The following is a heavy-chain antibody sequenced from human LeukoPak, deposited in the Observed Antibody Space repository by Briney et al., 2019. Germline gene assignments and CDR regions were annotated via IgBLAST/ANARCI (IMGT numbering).Heavy chain of an antibody. D-gene: IGHD6-13*01. J-gene: IGHJ3*02. CDR3: ARTVAAAGLDAFDI. CDR1: GFPLSTSGMC. V-gene: IGHV2-70*11. Sequence: SGPTLVNPTQTLTLTCTFSGFPLSTSGMCVSWIRQPPGKALEWLARIDWDDDKYYSTSLKTRLTISKDTSKNQVVLTMTNMDPVDTATYYCARTVAAAGLDAFDIWGQGTMVTVSS. CDR2: IDWDDDK.